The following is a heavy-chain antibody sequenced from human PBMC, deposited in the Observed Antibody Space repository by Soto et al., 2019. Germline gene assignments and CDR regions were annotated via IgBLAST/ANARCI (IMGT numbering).Heavy chain of an antibody. CDR3: AYLPCSGGSCYWFSFSGMDV. D-gene: IGHD2-15*01. J-gene: IGHJ6*02. V-gene: IGHV2-5*02. CDR2: IYWDDDK. CDR1: GFSLSTSGVG. Sequence: QITLKESGPTLVKPTQTLTLTCTFSGFSLSTSGVGVAWIRQPPGKALEWLALIYWDDDKRYRPSLESRLTITNDPSKHQVVLTMTNMDSVDTATYYCAYLPCSGGSCYWFSFSGMDVWGQGTTVTVSS.